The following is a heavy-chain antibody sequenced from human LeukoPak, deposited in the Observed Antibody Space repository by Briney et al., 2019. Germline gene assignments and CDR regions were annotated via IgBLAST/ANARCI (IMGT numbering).Heavy chain of an antibody. CDR1: GYTFTSYG. J-gene: IGHJ3*02. CDR2: ISAYNGNT. V-gene: IGHV1-18*01. CDR3: ARRSSSGYYYISFDI. Sequence: ASVKVSCKASGYTFTSYGISWVRQAPGQGLEWMGWISAYNGNTNYAQKLQGRVTMATDTSTSTAYMELRSLRSDDTAVYYCARRSSSGYYYISFDIWGQGTMVTVSS. D-gene: IGHD3-22*01.